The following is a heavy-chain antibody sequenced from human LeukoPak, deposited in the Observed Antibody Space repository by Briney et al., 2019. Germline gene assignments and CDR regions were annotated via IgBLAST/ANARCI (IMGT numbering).Heavy chain of an antibody. CDR3: ARALAAAAYYYYYMDV. Sequence: ASVKVSCKASGYTFTSYDINWVRQATGQGLEWMGWMNPNSGNTGYAQKFQGRVTMTRNTSISTANMELSSLRSEDTAVYYCARALAAAAYYYYYMDVWGKGTTVTVSS. J-gene: IGHJ6*03. D-gene: IGHD6-13*01. V-gene: IGHV1-8*01. CDR2: MNPNSGNT. CDR1: GYTFTSYD.